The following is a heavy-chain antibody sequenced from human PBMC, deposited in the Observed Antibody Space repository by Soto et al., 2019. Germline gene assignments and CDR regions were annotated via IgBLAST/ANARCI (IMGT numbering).Heavy chain of an antibody. Sequence: GSLRLSCAASGFTFGGSAMHWVRQASGKGLEWVGHIRSKTNSYATAYAESVKGRFTISRDDSMNTAYLQMNSLKTEDTAVYFCTRQTDAVQWLVVPTDYNFDYWGQGTLVTVSS. CDR3: TRQTDAVQWLVVPTDYNFDY. CDR2: IRSKTNSYAT. V-gene: IGHV3-73*01. D-gene: IGHD6-19*01. J-gene: IGHJ4*02. CDR1: GFTFGGSA.